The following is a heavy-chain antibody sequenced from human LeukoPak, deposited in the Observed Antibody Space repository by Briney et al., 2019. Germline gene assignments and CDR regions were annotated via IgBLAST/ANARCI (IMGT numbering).Heavy chain of an antibody. CDR1: GYTLTELS. J-gene: IGHJ4*02. D-gene: IGHD2-15*01. V-gene: IGHV1-24*01. CDR3: SRDSGYCSGGSCWYFDF. Sequence: GASVKVSCKVSGYTLTELSMHWVRQAPGKGLEWMGGFDPEDGETIYAQKFQGRVTMTRDTSMSTAYMELSRLKSDDTAVYYCSRDSGYCSGGSCWYFDFWGQGTLVTVSA. CDR2: FDPEDGET.